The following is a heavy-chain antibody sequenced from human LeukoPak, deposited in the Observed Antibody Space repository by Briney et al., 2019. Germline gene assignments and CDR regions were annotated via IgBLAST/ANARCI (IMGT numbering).Heavy chain of an antibody. V-gene: IGHV4-59*01. J-gene: IGHJ4*02. Sequence: SGTLSLTCTVSGGSISSYYWSWIRQPPGKGLEWIGYIYYSGSTNYNPSLKSRVTISVDTSKNQFSLKLSSVTAAGTAVYYCARGAPEYYTPYYFDYWGQGTLVTVSS. CDR3: ARGAPEYYTPYYFDY. CDR1: GGSISSYY. CDR2: IYYSGST. D-gene: IGHD3-3*01.